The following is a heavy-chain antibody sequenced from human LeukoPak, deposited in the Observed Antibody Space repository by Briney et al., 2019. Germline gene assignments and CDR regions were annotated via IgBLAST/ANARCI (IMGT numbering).Heavy chain of an antibody. CDR2: IYHSGST. CDR3: ARGGNVDTAMVLLFDY. CDR1: GGSISSSNW. V-gene: IGHV4-4*02. D-gene: IGHD5-18*01. Sequence: SETLSFTCAVSGGSISSSNWWSWVRQPPGKGLEWIGEIYHSGSTNYNPSLKSRVTISVDKSKNQFSLKLSSVTAADTAVYYCARGGNVDTAMVLLFDYWGQGTLVTVSS. J-gene: IGHJ4*02.